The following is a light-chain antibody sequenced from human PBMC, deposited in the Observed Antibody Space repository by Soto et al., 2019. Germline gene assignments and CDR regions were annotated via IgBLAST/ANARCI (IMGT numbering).Light chain of an antibody. Sequence: EIVLTQSPATLSVSPGERATLSCRASQSVSSNLAWYQQKPGQAPRLLIYGASTRATGISARFSGSGSGTEFTLTISSLQSEDFATYYCQQTHSTIHSFGQGTKVDIK. J-gene: IGKJ2*01. V-gene: IGKV3-15*01. CDR3: QQTHSTIHS. CDR2: GAS. CDR1: QSVSSN.